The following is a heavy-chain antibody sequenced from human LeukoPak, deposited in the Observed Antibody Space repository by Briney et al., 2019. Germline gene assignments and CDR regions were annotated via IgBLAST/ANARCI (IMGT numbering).Heavy chain of an antibody. CDR1: GGSFSGYY. CDR3: ARVPGWNYYYFDY. CDR2: INHSGST. V-gene: IGHV4-34*01. Sequence: PSETLSLTCAVYGGSFSGYYWSWIRQPPGKGLEWIGEINHSGSTNYNPSLKSRVTISVDTSKNQFSLKLSSVTAADTAVYYCARVPGWNYYYFDYWGQGTLVPVSS. J-gene: IGHJ4*02. D-gene: IGHD1-7*01.